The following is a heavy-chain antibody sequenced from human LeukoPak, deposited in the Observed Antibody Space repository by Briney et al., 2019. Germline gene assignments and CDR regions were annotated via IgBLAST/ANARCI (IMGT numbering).Heavy chain of an antibody. D-gene: IGHD2-2*01. Sequence: GGSLRLSCAASGFTFNTYWMHWVRQAPGKGLVWVSRIASDGSATSYADSVKGRFTISRDNAKNTLFLQVNSLRADDTAVYYCARGSPVGYDPFDYWGQGTLVTVSS. V-gene: IGHV3-74*01. CDR3: ARGSPVGYDPFDY. CDR1: GFTFNTYW. J-gene: IGHJ4*02. CDR2: IASDGSAT.